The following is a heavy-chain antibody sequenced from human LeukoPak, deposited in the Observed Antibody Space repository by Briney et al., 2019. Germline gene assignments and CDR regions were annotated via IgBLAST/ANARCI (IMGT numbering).Heavy chain of an antibody. CDR2: IGVSGSTT. J-gene: IGHJ4*02. V-gene: IGHV3-48*04. Sequence: GGSLRLSCAASGFTFRTYGMHWVRQAPGKGLEWVSYIGVSGSTTYYADSVKGRFTVSRDNAKNSLYLQMNSLRAEDTAVYYCTTELGGDYWGQGTLVTVSS. CDR3: TTELGGDY. CDR1: GFTFRTYG.